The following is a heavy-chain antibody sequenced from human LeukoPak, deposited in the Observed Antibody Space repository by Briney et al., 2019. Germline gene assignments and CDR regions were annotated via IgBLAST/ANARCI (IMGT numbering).Heavy chain of an antibody. D-gene: IGHD6-13*01. CDR2: LTGYGGA. V-gene: IGHV3-23*01. Sequence: GGSLRLSCEASGFSFTSYGMMWVRQAPGKGLQWIATLTGYGGAYYAGSGEGRFIVSRDISKNTFFLQMYSLRAEDTAVYYCAKGAAAGKVDWFDPWGQGTLVTVSS. J-gene: IGHJ5*02. CDR3: AKGAAAGKVDWFDP. CDR1: GFSFTSYG.